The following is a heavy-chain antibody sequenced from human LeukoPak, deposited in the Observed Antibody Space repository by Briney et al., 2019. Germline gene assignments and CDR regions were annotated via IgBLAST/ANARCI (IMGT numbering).Heavy chain of an antibody. CDR2: IQYDGSNK. V-gene: IGHV3-30*02. CDR3: ARDRTAYSYGTFFAY. CDR1: TFTFNIYG. D-gene: IGHD5-18*01. J-gene: IGHJ4*02. Sequence: GGSLRLSCAASTFTFNIYGMHWVRQAPGKGLEWVAFIQYDGSNKFYADSVKGRFTISRDNSRNTLYLKINSLRAEDTAVYYCARDRTAYSYGTFFAYWGQGTLVTVSS.